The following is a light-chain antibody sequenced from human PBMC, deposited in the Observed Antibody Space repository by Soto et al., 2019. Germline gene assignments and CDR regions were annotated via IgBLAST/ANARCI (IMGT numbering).Light chain of an antibody. Sequence: DVQMTQSPSSLSASVGDRVTITCRASQVISSWLVWYQQKPGNAPKLLIDKASTLPSGVPSRFSGSESGTEFTLPISGLQPEDFATYYCQQASTFPFTFGGGTEVRIK. CDR3: QQASTFPFT. CDR2: KAS. V-gene: IGKV1-12*01. CDR1: QVISSW. J-gene: IGKJ4*01.